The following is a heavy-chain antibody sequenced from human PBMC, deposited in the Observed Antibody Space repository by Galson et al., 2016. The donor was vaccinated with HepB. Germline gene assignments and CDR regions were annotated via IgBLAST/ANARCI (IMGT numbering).Heavy chain of an antibody. CDR2: IYYSWSP. D-gene: IGHD6-13*01. CDR3: ARQQVGNNWFDP. V-gene: IGHV4-59*01. Sequence: ETLSLTCTVSGASIRSYYWSWIRQPPGKGLEWIGCIYYSWSPNYNPSLRSRVSMSVDTSKSQFSLRVSSVTAADTAVYYCARQQVGNNWFDPWGQGTLVTVSS. J-gene: IGHJ5*02. CDR1: GASIRSYY.